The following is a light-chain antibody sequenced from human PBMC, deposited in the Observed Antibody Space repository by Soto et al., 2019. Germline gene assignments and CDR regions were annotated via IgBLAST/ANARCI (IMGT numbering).Light chain of an antibody. CDR1: QSVGRS. CDR3: QQYDNWPAVT. CDR2: GTY. Sequence: IVMTQSPATLSVSPGERATLSCRASQSVGRSLAWYQQKPGQAPRLLMYGTYARATGIPATFSGSGSGTEFTLTISSLQSEDFAVYYCQQYDNWPAVTCGGGTKVEIK. J-gene: IGKJ4*02. V-gene: IGKV3-15*01.